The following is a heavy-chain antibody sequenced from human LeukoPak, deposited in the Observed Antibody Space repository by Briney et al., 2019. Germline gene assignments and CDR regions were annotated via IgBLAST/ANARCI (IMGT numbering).Heavy chain of an antibody. CDR1: GFTFSSYW. V-gene: IGHV3-11*04. CDR3: ARDYASEYMDV. J-gene: IGHJ6*03. Sequence: GGSLRLSCAASGFTFSSYWMSWIRQAPGQGLEWLSYISTTGYTIYYADSVKGRFTISRDNTQNSLFLQMDSLRVEDTAVYYCARDYASEYMDVWGKGTTVTVSS. D-gene: IGHD3-16*01. CDR2: ISTTGYTI.